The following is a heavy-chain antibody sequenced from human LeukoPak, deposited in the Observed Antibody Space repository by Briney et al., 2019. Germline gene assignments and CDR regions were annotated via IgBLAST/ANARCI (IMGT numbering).Heavy chain of an antibody. J-gene: IGHJ3*02. CDR2: ISNSRSYI. V-gene: IGHV3-21*01. Sequence: GGSLRLSCAASGFTFSSYSMNWVRQAPGKGLEWVSSISNSRSYIYYADSVKGRFTISRDNAKNSLYLQMNSLRAEDTAVYYCTRARTTLDAIDIWGQGTMVTVSS. CDR1: GFTFSSYS. CDR3: TRARTTLDAIDI. D-gene: IGHD1-14*01.